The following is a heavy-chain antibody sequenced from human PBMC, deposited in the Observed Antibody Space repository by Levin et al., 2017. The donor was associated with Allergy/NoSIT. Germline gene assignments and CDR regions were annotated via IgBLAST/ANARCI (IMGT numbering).Heavy chain of an antibody. D-gene: IGHD4-17*01. Sequence: SQTLSLTCTVSGGSVSSGSYYWSWIRQPPGKGLEWIGYIYYSGSTNYNPSLKSRVTISVDTSKNQFSLKLSSVTAADTAVYYCARVWRPVTTIDYWGQGTLVTVSS. CDR2: IYYSGST. J-gene: IGHJ4*02. CDR1: GGSVSSGSYY. V-gene: IGHV4-61*01. CDR3: ARVWRPVTTIDY.